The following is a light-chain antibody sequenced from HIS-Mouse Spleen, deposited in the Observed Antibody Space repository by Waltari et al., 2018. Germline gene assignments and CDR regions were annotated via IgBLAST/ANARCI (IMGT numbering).Light chain of an antibody. Sequence: QSALTQPRSVPGSPGQSVTISCTGTSSDVGGYNYVSWYQQHPGKAPKLMIYDVSKRPSGVPDRFSGSKYGNTASLTISGLQAEDEADYYCCSYAGSYTWVFGGGTKLTVL. V-gene: IGLV2-11*01. J-gene: IGLJ3*02. CDR1: SSDVGGYNY. CDR2: DVS. CDR3: CSYAGSYTWV.